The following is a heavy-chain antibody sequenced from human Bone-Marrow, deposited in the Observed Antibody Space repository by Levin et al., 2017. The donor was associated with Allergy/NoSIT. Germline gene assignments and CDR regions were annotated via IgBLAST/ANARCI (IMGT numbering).Heavy chain of an antibody. J-gene: IGHJ4*02. Sequence: GESLKISCATSEFTVRTNYMSWVRQASGKGLEWVSVIYGGNSTYYADSVKGRFTVSRDTSHNTVYLQMSSLSAEDTGVYYCATARVPTPGYFDYWGQGVLVTVSP. CDR1: EFTVRTNY. D-gene: IGHD3-10*01. CDR2: IYGGNST. CDR3: ATARVPTPGYFDY. V-gene: IGHV3-53*01.